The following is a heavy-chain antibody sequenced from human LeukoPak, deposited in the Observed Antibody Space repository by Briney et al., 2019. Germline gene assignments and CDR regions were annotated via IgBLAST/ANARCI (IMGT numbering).Heavy chain of an antibody. V-gene: IGHV3-48*03. CDR1: GFTFSRYE. D-gene: IGHD2-2*01. CDR2: ISSSGSTI. CDR3: ARDGGSVVPATIFDY. J-gene: IGHJ4*02. Sequence: GGSLRLSCAASGFTFSRYEMHWVRQAPGKGLEWVSYISSSGSTIYYADSVKGRFTISRDNAKNSLYLQMNSLRAEDTAVYYCARDGGSVVPATIFDYWRQGTLVTVSS.